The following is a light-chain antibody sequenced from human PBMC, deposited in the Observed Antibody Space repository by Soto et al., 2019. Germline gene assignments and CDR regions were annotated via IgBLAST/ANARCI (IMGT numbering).Light chain of an antibody. V-gene: IGKV3-11*01. CDR3: QQRPNWPLT. Sequence: EIVLTQSPATLSLSPGDRATLSCRASQSISSHLAWYQQKPGQAPRLLMYDASNRATGIPARFSGSGSGTDFTLTISSLEPEDFAIYYCQQRPNWPLTFGGGTKVDIK. CDR1: QSISSH. CDR2: DAS. J-gene: IGKJ4*01.